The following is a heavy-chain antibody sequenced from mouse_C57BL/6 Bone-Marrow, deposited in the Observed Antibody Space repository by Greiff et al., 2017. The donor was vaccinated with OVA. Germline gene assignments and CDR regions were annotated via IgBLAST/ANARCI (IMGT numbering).Heavy chain of an antibody. CDR1: GFTFSDYG. CDR2: ISSGSSTI. J-gene: IGHJ4*01. Sequence: DVHLVESGGGLVKPGGSLKLSCAASGFTFSDYGMHWVRQAPEKGLKWVAYISSGSSTIYYADTVKGRFTISRDNAKNTLFLQMTSLRSEDTAMYYCARNYYGSSPYAMDYWGQGTSVTVSS. V-gene: IGHV5-17*01. CDR3: ARNYYGSSPYAMDY. D-gene: IGHD1-1*01.